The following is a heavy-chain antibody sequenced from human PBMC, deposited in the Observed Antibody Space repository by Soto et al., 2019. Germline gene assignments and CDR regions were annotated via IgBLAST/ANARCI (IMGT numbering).Heavy chain of an antibody. Sequence: EVQLVESGGGLVKPGGSLRLSCAASGFTFSYAWMTWVRQVSGKGLEWVALIKSKAHGGTKDYAALVEGRFTISRDDSTNTLSLQMNSLPTEDTGLYYCTAGLYNSFGVGQWGQGTQVTVSS. J-gene: IGHJ4*02. CDR2: IKSKAHGGTK. V-gene: IGHV3-15*07. CDR1: GFTFSYAW. CDR3: TAGLYNSFGVGQ. D-gene: IGHD1-1*01.